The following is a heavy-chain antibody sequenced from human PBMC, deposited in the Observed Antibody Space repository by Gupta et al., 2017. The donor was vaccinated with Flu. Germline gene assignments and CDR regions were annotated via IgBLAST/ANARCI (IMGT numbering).Heavy chain of an antibody. Sequence: QLLESGSGLVKPSETLSLTCSVSGVSINSRDYYWGWIRQPPGKGLEWIGNIFYRGTTSYNPSLRSRGTRSVDTSKNQFSLKVTSITAADTAVYDGARQASITGSAAHFDYWGPGTRGTVSS. CDR3: ARQASITGSAAHFDY. CDR2: IFYRGTT. V-gene: IGHV4-39*01. D-gene: IGHD1-20*01. CDR1: GVSINSRDYY. J-gene: IGHJ4*02.